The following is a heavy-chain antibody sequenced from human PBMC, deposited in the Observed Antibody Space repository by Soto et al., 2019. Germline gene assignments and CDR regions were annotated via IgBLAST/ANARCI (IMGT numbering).Heavy chain of an antibody. D-gene: IGHD6-19*01. V-gene: IGHV5-51*01. J-gene: IGHJ5*01. CDR2: IWPGDSDT. CDR1: GYSFTSHW. Sequence: GESLKISCKGSGYSFTSHWIGWVRQMPGKGLEYMGIIWPGDSDTRYSPSFQGQVTISADKSTRNAYLQWSSLKASDTAMYYCARPLDSSGWFDYWGQGNLVTVSS. CDR3: ARPLDSSGWFDY.